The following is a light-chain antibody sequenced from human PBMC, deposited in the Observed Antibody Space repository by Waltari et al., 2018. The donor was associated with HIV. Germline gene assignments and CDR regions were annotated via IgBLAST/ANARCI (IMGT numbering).Light chain of an antibody. J-gene: IGLJ1*01. CDR3: CSYTGSGDV. CDR1: SSDVGSYNL. V-gene: IGLV2-23*02. Sequence: QSALTQPASVSGSPGQSITISCTGTSSDVGSYNLVSWYQQHPGKAPKLMIYEVSKRPSGVSNRFSGSKSGNTASLTISGLQAEDEADYYCCSYTGSGDVVGTGTKVTVL. CDR2: EVS.